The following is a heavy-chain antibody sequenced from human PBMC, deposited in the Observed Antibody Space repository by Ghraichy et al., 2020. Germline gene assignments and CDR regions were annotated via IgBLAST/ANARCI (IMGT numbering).Heavy chain of an antibody. V-gene: IGHV4-34*01. CDR1: GGSFSGYY. Sequence: SETLSLTCAVYGGSFSGYYWSWIRQPPGKGLEWIGEINHSGSTNYNPSLKSRVTISVDTSKNQFSLKLSSVTAADTAVYYCACDSSGYFFDYYGMDVWGQGTTVTVSS. CDR2: INHSGST. J-gene: IGHJ6*02. D-gene: IGHD3-22*01. CDR3: ACDSSGYFFDYYGMDV.